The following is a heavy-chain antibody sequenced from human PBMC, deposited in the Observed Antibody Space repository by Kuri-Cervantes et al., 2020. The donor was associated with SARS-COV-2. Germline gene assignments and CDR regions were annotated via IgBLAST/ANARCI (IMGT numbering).Heavy chain of an antibody. CDR1: GYTFTSYG. J-gene: IGHJ3*02. Sequence: ASVKVSGKASGYTFTSYGISWVRQAPGQGLEWMGWISAYNGNTNYAQKLQGRVTMTTDTSTSTAYMELRSLRSDDTAVYYCARDGGCSSTSCYLESLITRGGDAFDIWGQGTMVTVSS. CDR2: ISAYNGNT. D-gene: IGHD2-2*01. V-gene: IGHV1-18*01. CDR3: ARDGGCSSTSCYLESLITRGGDAFDI.